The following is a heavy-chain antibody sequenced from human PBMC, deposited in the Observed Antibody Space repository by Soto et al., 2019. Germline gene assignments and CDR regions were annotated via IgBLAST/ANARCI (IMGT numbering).Heavy chain of an antibody. J-gene: IGHJ4*02. CDR2: ISGSGGST. CDR3: AKDRSSGWYGGYSY. D-gene: IGHD6-19*01. V-gene: IGHV3-23*01. Sequence: PXGSLILSCAAAGFTFSSYAMSWVRQAPGKGLEWVSAISGSGGSTYYADSVKGRFTISRDNSKNTLYLQMNSLRAEDTAVYYCAKDRSSGWYGGYSYWGQGTLVTVSS. CDR1: GFTFSSYA.